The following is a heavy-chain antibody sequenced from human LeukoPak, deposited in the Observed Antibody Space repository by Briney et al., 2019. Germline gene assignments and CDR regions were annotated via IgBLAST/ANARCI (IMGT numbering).Heavy chain of an antibody. CDR2: IHHSGST. Sequence: SQTLSLTCTVSGGSISSGTYYWSWLRQKPGKGLEWIGYIHHSGSTYYNPSLKSRLTISIDTSNNWFSLRLSSVTAADTAVYYCTRVGLGYGDYGSYYWGQGTLVTVSS. D-gene: IGHD4-17*01. CDR1: GGSISSGTYY. CDR3: TRVGLGYGDYGSYY. J-gene: IGHJ4*02. V-gene: IGHV4-31*03.